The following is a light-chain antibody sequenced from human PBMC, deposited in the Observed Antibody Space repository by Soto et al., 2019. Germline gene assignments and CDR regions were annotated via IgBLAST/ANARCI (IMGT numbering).Light chain of an antibody. CDR3: QHYNSYSEA. J-gene: IGKJ1*01. CDR2: KAS. V-gene: IGKV1-5*03. Sequence: GARVTITCRASQTISSWLAWYQQKPGKAPKLLIYKASTLKSGVPSRFSGSGSGTEFTLTISSLQPDDFATYYCQHYNSYSEALGQGTKVDIK. CDR1: QTISSW.